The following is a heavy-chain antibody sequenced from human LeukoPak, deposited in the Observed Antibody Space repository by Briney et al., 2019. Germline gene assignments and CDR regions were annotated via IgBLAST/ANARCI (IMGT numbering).Heavy chain of an antibody. J-gene: IGHJ6*03. V-gene: IGHV4-34*01. CDR3: ARLTVVTPVYYYYYMDV. CDR1: GGSFSGYY. D-gene: IGHD4-23*01. Sequence: SETLSLTCAVYGGSFSGYYWSWIRQPPGKGLEWIGELNHSGSTNYNPSLKSRVTISVDTSKNQFSLKLSSVTAADTAVYYCARLTVVTPVYYYYYMDVWGKGTTVTVSS. CDR2: LNHSGST.